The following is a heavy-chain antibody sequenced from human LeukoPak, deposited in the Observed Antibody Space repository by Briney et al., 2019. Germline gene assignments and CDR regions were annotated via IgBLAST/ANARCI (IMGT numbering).Heavy chain of an antibody. CDR3: AREVGYCSSTSCYADSGSYFYWFDP. J-gene: IGHJ5*02. CDR2: IIPIFGTA. D-gene: IGHD2-2*01. Sequence: SVKLSCKASGGTFSSYAISWVRQAPGQGLEWMGGIIPIFGTANYAQKFQGRVTITADESTSTAYMELSSLRSEDTAVYYCAREVGYCSSTSCYADSGSYFYWFDPWGQGTLVTVSS. CDR1: GGTFSSYA. V-gene: IGHV1-69*13.